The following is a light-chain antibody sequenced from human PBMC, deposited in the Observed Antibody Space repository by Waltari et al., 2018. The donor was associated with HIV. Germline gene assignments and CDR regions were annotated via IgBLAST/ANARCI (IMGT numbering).Light chain of an antibody. V-gene: IGKV1-9*01. CDR1: QDINNH. J-gene: IGKJ4*02. CDR2: AAS. Sequence: DIQLTQSPSFLSASVGDRVTITCRARQDINNHLAWYQQKPGKAPKLLIFAASTLQSGVPSRFSGSASGTEFTLTISSLQPEDFATYYCQQLNIFPLTFGGGTKVDIK. CDR3: QQLNIFPLT.